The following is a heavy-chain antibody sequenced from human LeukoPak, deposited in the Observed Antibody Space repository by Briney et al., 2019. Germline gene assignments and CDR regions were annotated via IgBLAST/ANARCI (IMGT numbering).Heavy chain of an antibody. CDR2: ISGSGGST. CDR3: ARLELYYYYMDV. V-gene: IGHV3-23*01. Sequence: GGSLRLSCAASGFTFSSYAMSWVRQAPGKGLEWVSAISGSGGSTYYADSVKGRFTISRDNAKNSLYLQMNSLRAEDTAVYYCARLELYYYYMDVWGKGTTVTVSS. D-gene: IGHD1-7*01. J-gene: IGHJ6*03. CDR1: GFTFSSYA.